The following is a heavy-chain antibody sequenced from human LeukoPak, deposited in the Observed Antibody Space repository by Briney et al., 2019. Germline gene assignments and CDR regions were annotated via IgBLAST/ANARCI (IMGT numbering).Heavy chain of an antibody. CDR3: AREDTYSSGWYGWFDP. CDR1: GGTFSSYA. J-gene: IGHJ5*02. D-gene: IGHD6-19*01. V-gene: IGHV1-69*05. Sequence: SVKVSCKASGGTFSSYAISWVRQAPGQGLEWMGGIIPIFGTANYAQKFQGRVTITTDESTSTAYMELSRLRSEDTAVYYCAREDTYSSGWYGWFDPWGQGTLVTVSS. CDR2: IIPIFGTA.